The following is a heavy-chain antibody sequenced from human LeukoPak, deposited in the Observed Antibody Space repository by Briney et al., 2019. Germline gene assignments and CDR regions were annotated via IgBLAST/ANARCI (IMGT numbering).Heavy chain of an antibody. CDR3: ARDNSIFGVVTPGYYYYYMDV. Sequence: SQTLPLTCTVSGGSISSYYWSRIRQPAGKGLEWIGRIYTSGSTNYNPSLKSRVTMSADTSKNQFSLKLSSVTAADTAVYYCARDNSIFGVVTPGYYYYYMDVWGKGTTVTVSS. CDR1: GGSISSYY. V-gene: IGHV4-4*07. CDR2: IYTSGST. D-gene: IGHD3-3*01. J-gene: IGHJ6*03.